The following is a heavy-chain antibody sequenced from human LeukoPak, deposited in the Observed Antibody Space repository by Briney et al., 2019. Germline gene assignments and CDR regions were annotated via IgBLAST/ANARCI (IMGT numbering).Heavy chain of an antibody. CDR1: GYTFTSYA. J-gene: IGHJ4*02. CDR2: IIPIFGTA. D-gene: IGHD5-18*01. V-gene: IGHV1-69*05. Sequence: ASVKVSCKASGYTFTSYAMHWVRQAPGQGLEWMGGIIPIFGTANYAQKFQGRVTITTDESTSTAYMELSSLRSEDTAVYYCAARRGYSYAPHFDYWGQGTLVTVSS. CDR3: AARRGYSYAPHFDY.